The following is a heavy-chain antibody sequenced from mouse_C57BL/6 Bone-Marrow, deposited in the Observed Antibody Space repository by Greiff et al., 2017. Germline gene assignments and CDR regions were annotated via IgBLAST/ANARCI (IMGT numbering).Heavy chain of an antibody. J-gene: IGHJ4*01. CDR3: TPEGIPYISPVVLPMEY. V-gene: IGHV14-4*01. D-gene: IGHD1-1*01. CDR1: GFNIKDDY. Sequence: EVKLVESGAELVRPGASVKLSCTASGFNIKDDYMHWVKQRPEQGLEWIGWIDPENGDTEYASKFPGKATITADTSSNTAYLPLSSLTSEDTAVYYCTPEGIPYISPVVLPMEYRGQGASVTVSP. CDR2: IDPENGDT.